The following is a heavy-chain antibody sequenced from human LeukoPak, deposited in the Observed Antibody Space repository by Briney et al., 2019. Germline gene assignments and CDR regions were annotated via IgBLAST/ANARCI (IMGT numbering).Heavy chain of an antibody. CDR3: PRDLDYYDSSGSHRRRNYFDY. D-gene: IGHD3-22*01. V-gene: IGHV3-53*01. Sequence: GGSLRLSCAASGFTVSSSYMSWVRQAPGKGLEWVSIIHSDGRTYYADSVKGRFTISKDTSKNPLSHQMNSLRGEDTAMYYCPRDLDYYDSSGSHRRRNYFDYWGQGTLVTVSS. CDR1: GFTVSSSY. J-gene: IGHJ4*02. CDR2: IHSDGRT.